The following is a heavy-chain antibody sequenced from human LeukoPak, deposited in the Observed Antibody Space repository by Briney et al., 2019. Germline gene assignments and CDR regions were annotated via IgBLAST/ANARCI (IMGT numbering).Heavy chain of an antibody. V-gene: IGHV1-8*01. J-gene: IGHJ5*02. CDR3: SRTPMVWGGQNTNWFDP. CDR1: GYTFTSYD. D-gene: IGHD3-10*01. Sequence: ASVKVSCKASGYTFTSYDINWVRQAAGQGLEWRGWMNPNSGNTGYVQKFQGRVTMTSSTSTAYMNLRSRRSEYTALNHLSRTPMVWGGQNTNWFDPWGQGGLLAVSS. CDR2: MNPNSGNT.